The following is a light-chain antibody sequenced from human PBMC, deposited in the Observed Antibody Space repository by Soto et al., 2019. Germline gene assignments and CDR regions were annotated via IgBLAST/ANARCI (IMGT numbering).Light chain of an antibody. V-gene: IGLV2-23*01. CDR1: SSDVGNYNL. J-gene: IGLJ1*01. Sequence: QSALIQPPSVSGSPGQSVTISCTGTSSDVGNYNLVSWYQHHPGKAPKLMIYEDSKRPSGVSIRFSGSKSGNTASLTISGLQAEDETDYYCCSYAGSNTYVFGTGTKVTVL. CDR2: EDS. CDR3: CSYAGSNTYV.